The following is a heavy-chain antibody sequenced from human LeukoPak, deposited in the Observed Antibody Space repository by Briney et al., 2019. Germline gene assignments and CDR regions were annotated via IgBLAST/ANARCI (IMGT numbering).Heavy chain of an antibody. CDR1: GFTFSSYW. CDR2: INTDGSST. J-gene: IGHJ4*02. Sequence: GGSLRLSCAASGFTFSSYWMHWVRQAPGKGLVWVSRINTDGSSTIYADSVKGRFTISRDNAKNTLYLQMNSLRAEDTAVYYCARALGSGWYEAVDYWGQGTLVTVSS. V-gene: IGHV3-74*01. D-gene: IGHD6-19*01. CDR3: ARALGSGWYEAVDY.